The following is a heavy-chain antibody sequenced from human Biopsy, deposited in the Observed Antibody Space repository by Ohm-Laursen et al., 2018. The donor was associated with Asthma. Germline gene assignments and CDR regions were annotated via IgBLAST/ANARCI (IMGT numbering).Heavy chain of an antibody. V-gene: IGHV3-30*18. CDR3: AKDRVAGRSYYFDY. J-gene: IGHJ4*02. CDR1: GFNFHNYG. CDR2: ILFDGRKI. Sequence: SLRLSCAASGFNFHNYGMNWVRRAPGRGLEWVAQILFDGRKINYPDSVKGRFTISRDNSKNMVYLQMNGLRPEDTAVYYCAKDRVAGRSYYFDYWGQGSLVSVSS. D-gene: IGHD6-13*01.